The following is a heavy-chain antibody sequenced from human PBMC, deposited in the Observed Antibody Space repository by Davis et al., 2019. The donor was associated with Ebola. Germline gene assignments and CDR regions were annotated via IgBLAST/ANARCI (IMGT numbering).Heavy chain of an antibody. J-gene: IGHJ3*02. CDR1: GFTFSNYE. V-gene: IGHV3-48*03. D-gene: IGHD6-6*01. CDR2: ISSIGSTT. Sequence: PGGSLRLSCAASGFTFSNYEINWVRQAPGKGLEWVSHISSIGSTTYYADSVKGRFTISRDNAKNSLYLQMNSLRVEDTAVYYCARRAARSRGDGFDIWGQGTMVTVSS. CDR3: ARRAARSRGDGFDI.